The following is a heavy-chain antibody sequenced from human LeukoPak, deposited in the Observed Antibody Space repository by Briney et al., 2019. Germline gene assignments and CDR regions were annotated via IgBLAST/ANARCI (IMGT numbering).Heavy chain of an antibody. CDR2: ISSSSTYI. Sequence: GGSLRLSCAASGFTFYSYNMHWVRQAPGKGLEWVSSISSSSTYIYYADSVKGRFTISRDNAKNSLYLQMNSLRAEDTAVFFCARASGYDWFDYWGQGTLVTVSS. V-gene: IGHV3-21*01. D-gene: IGHD5-12*01. CDR3: ARASGYDWFDY. J-gene: IGHJ4*02. CDR1: GFTFYSYN.